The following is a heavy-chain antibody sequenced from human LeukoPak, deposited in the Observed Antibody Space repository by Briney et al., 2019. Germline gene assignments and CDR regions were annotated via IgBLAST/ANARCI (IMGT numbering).Heavy chain of an antibody. V-gene: IGHV4-4*07. CDR3: ARDAYYYDDSGYYINDY. D-gene: IGHD3-22*01. J-gene: IGHJ4*02. Sequence: SSETLSLTCTVSGGSINNYYWSSIRQPARKGLECIGRIYTSGSTYYNPSLMSRVTMSVDTSKNQFSLKLSSVTAADTAAYYCARDAYYYDDSGYYINDYWGQGTLVTVSS. CDR1: GGSINNYY. CDR2: IYTSGST.